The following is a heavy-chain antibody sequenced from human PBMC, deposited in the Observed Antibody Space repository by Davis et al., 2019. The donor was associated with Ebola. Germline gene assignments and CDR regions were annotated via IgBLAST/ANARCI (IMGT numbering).Heavy chain of an antibody. V-gene: IGHV4-61*08. CDR3: ARAALLWFREPPGP. D-gene: IGHD3-10*01. Sequence: MPSETLSLTCTVSGGSISSGGYYWSWIRQPPGKALEWIGEINHSGSTNYNPSLKSRVTISVDTSKNQFSLKLSSVTAADTAVYYCARAALLWFREPPGPWGQGTLVTVSS. CDR1: GGSISSGGYY. CDR2: INHSGST. J-gene: IGHJ5*02.